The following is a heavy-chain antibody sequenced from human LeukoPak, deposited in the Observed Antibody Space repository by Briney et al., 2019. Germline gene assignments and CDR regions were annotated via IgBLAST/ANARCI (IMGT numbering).Heavy chain of an antibody. D-gene: IGHD3-10*01. J-gene: IGHJ1*01. Sequence: GGSLRLSCVASGFTFGNYWMHWVRQAPGKELVCISRINNDGSTVYADSVAGRFTISRDNARNTLYLQMNTLRVEDTAVYYCARDYYGSIDLWGQGALVTVSS. CDR2: INNDGST. CDR1: GFTFGNYW. V-gene: IGHV3-74*01. CDR3: ARDYYGSIDL.